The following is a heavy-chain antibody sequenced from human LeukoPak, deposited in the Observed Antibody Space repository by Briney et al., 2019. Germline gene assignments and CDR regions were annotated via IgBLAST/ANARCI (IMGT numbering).Heavy chain of an antibody. V-gene: IGHV3-53*01. CDR3: AASIVDSTYGEHFQN. D-gene: IGHD1-26*01. Sequence: GGSLRLSCAVSGFIVSGIHVNWVRQAPGKGLEWVSIIYSGGSTYYAGSMKGRFTISGDNSKNTVFLQMNGLRVEDTAVYYCAASIVDSTYGEHFQNWGRGTLVTVSS. J-gene: IGHJ1*01. CDR1: GFIVSGIH. CDR2: IYSGGST.